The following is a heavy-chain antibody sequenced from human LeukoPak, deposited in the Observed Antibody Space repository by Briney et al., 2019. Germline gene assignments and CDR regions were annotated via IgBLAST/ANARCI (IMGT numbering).Heavy chain of an antibody. CDR3: ARDKIVGATYFDY. D-gene: IGHD1-26*01. V-gene: IGHV3-23*01. CDR2: ISGSGGST. CDR1: GFTFSSYG. J-gene: IGHJ4*02. Sequence: GGSLRLSCAASGFTFSSYGMSWVRQAPGKGLEWVSAISGSGGSTNYADSVKGRFTISRDNAKNSLYLQMNSLGAEDTAVYYCARDKIVGATYFDYWGQGTLVTVSS.